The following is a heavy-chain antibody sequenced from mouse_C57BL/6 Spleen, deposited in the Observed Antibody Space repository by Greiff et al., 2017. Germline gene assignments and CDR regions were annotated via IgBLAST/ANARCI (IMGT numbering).Heavy chain of an antibody. Sequence: EVQLVESGGDLVKPGGSLKLSCAASGFTFSSYGMSWVRQTPDKRLEWVATLSSGGSYTYYPDSVKGRFTISRDNAKNTLYLQMSSLKSEDTAMYYCASIYYDYDDAMDYWGQGTSVTVSS. CDR2: LSSGGSYT. J-gene: IGHJ4*01. V-gene: IGHV5-6*01. CDR1: GFTFSSYG. CDR3: ASIYYDYDDAMDY. D-gene: IGHD2-4*01.